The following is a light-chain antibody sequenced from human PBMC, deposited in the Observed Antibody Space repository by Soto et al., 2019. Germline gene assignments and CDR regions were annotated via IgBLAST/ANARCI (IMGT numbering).Light chain of an antibody. V-gene: IGKV3-11*01. CDR2: MVS. J-gene: IGKJ2*01. Sequence: EVVLTQSPATLSLSPGERATLSCRASHNVNDYLAWYQQKPGQAPRRLIYMVSRRDTGVPDRFSGSGSGTDFTLTISRVEAEDAGTYYCMEGTHRKTFGQGTKLEIK. CDR3: MEGTHRKT. CDR1: HNVNDY.